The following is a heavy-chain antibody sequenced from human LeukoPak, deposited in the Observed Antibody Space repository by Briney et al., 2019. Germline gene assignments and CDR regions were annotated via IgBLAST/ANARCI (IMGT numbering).Heavy chain of an antibody. CDR3: ARSDYSNYYFDY. J-gene: IGHJ4*02. Sequence: PGGSLRLSCAASGFTFSSYAMHWVRQAPGKGLEWVAVISYDGSNKYHADSVKGRFTISRDNSKNTLYLQMNSLRAEDTAVYYCARSDYSNYYFDYWGQGTLVTVSS. V-gene: IGHV3-30*01. D-gene: IGHD4-11*01. CDR1: GFTFSSYA. CDR2: ISYDGSNK.